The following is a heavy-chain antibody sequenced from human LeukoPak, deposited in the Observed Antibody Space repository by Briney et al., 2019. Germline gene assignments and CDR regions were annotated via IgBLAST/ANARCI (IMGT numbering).Heavy chain of an antibody. CDR3: ARDQGGATSY. D-gene: IGHD1-26*01. J-gene: IGHJ4*02. CDR1: GGSISSSNSY. V-gene: IGHV4-39*02. CDR2: IYYSGNT. Sequence: SETLSLTCTVSGGSISSSNSYWGWIRQPPGKGLEWIGSIYYSGNTYYNASLKSQVSISIDTSKNQFSLRLTSVTAADTAVYYCARDQGGATSYWGQGTLVTVSS.